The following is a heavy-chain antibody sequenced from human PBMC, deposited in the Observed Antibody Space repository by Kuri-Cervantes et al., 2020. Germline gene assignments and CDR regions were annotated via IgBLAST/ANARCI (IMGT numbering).Heavy chain of an antibody. D-gene: IGHD1-26*01. CDR1: GYRFTTYW. CDR2: IYPGESDT. Sequence: GESLKILWKGSGYRFTTYWIGWVRQMPGKGLEWRGIIYPGESDTRYSPPFKGQVTISPDKSTSTAYLKWSSLKAPETAMYYCARREGRGDCFDYWGQGTLVTVSS. J-gene: IGHJ4*02. V-gene: IGHV5-51*01. CDR3: ARREGRGDCFDY.